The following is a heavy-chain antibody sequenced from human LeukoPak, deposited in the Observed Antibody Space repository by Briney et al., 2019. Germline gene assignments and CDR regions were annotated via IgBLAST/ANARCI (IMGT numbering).Heavy chain of an antibody. CDR3: ARVQCFPTDVVCYDSSGYYPVYFDY. CDR1: GASISSYY. Sequence: PSETLSLTCTVSGASISSYYWSWIRQPPGKGLEWIGYIYYSGSTNYNTSLKSGVTISVDTSKNQFSLKLSSVTAADTAVYYCARVQCFPTDVVCYDSSGYYPVYFDYWGQGTLVTVSS. D-gene: IGHD3-22*01. V-gene: IGHV4-59*01. CDR2: IYYSGST. J-gene: IGHJ4*02.